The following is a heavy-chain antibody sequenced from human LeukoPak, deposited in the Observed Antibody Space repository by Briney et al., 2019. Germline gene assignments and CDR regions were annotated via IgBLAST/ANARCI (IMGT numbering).Heavy chain of an antibody. Sequence: SETLSLTCTVSGGSISSSSYYWGWIRQPPGKGLEWIGSIYYSGSPYYNPSLKSRVTISVDTSKNQFSLKLSSVTAADTAVYYCARRGSGYSYGRIYYMDVWGKGTTVTISS. D-gene: IGHD5-18*01. CDR1: GGSISSSSYY. V-gene: IGHV4-39*07. CDR3: ARRGSGYSYGRIYYMDV. CDR2: IYYSGSP. J-gene: IGHJ6*03.